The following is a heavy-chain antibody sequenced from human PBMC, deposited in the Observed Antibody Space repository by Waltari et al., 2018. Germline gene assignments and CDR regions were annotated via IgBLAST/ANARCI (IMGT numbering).Heavy chain of an antibody. CDR3: ARDRSGSYSD. D-gene: IGHD1-26*01. CDR1: GYSISSGYY. J-gene: IGHJ4*02. Sequence: QVQLQESGPGLVKPSETLSLTCAVSGYSISSGYYWGWIRQPPGKGLEWIGSIYHSGSTYYNPSLKSRVTISVDTSKNQFSLKLSSVTAADTAVYYCARDRSGSYSDWGQGTLVTVSS. CDR2: IYHSGST. V-gene: IGHV4-38-2*02.